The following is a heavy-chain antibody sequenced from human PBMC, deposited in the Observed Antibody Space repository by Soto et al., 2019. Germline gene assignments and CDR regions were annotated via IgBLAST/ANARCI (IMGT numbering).Heavy chain of an antibody. CDR1: GYTLSELA. V-gene: IGHV1-24*01. CDR2: FDPEDGET. Sequence: ASGKVSCKVSGYTLSELAMHWVRQAPGKGLEWMGGFDPEDGETVYAQRFQGRVTMTEDTSTDTAYMELSSLRSEDTAVYYCATDSGAYRASDIWGQGTMVTVSS. J-gene: IGHJ3*02. CDR3: ATDSGAYRASDI. D-gene: IGHD4-4*01.